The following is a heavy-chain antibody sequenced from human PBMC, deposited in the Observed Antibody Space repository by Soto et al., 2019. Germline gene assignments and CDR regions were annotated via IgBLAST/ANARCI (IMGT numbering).Heavy chain of an antibody. CDR2: ISNSSSYI. D-gene: IGHD3-22*01. CDR3: ARDFDYYDSSDGAFDI. V-gene: IGHV3-21*01. CDR1: GFTFSSYS. J-gene: IGHJ3*02. Sequence: PGGSLRLSCAASGFTFSSYSMNWVRQAPGKGLEWVSSISNSSSYIYYADSVKGRFTISRDNAKNSLYLQMNSLRAEDTAVYYCARDFDYYDSSDGAFDIWGQGTMVTVSS.